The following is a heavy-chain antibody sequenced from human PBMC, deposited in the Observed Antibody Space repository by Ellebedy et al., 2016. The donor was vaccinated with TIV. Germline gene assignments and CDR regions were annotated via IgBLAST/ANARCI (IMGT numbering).Heavy chain of an antibody. D-gene: IGHD2-2*01. CDR3: ARADTGYCGSPSCFLDLDS. J-gene: IGHJ4*02. CDR1: GFTFRSYW. CDR2: INSDGSST. V-gene: IGHV3-74*01. Sequence: GGSLRLXXVVSGFTFRSYWMHWVRQAPGKGLVWVSRINSDGSSTNYADSVKGRFTISRDNAKNTLYLQMHGLRAEDTAVYYCARADTGYCGSPSCFLDLDSWGQGTLVTVSS.